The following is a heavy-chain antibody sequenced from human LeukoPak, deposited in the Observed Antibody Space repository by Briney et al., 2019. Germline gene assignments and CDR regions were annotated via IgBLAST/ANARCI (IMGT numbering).Heavy chain of an antibody. J-gene: IGHJ4*02. D-gene: IGHD2-15*01. CDR1: GFTFSIYA. CDR3: AKGYCSGGSCYYPSDY. Sequence: GGSLRLSCAASGFTFSIYAMSWVRQAPGKGLEWVSAISGSGASTYYADSVKGRFTISRDNSKNTLYLQMNSLRAEDTAVSYCAKGYCSGGSCYYPSDYWGQGTLVTVSS. CDR2: ISGSGAST. V-gene: IGHV3-23*01.